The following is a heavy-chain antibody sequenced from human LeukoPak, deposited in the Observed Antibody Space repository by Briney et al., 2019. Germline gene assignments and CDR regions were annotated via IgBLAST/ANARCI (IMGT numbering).Heavy chain of an antibody. J-gene: IGHJ4*02. V-gene: IGHV4-34*01. CDR2: INHSGST. CDR3: ARGRPRLARYIVVVPAYDY. CDR1: GGSFSGYY. D-gene: IGHD2-2*01. Sequence: PSESLSLTCAVYGGSFSGYYWSWIRQPPGKGLEWIGEINHSGSTNYNPSLKSRVTISVDTSKNQFSLKLSSVTAADTAVYYCARGRPRLARYIVVVPAYDYWGQGTLVTVSS.